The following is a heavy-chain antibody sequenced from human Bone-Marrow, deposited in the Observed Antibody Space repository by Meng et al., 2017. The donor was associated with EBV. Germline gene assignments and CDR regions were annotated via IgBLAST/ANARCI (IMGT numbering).Heavy chain of an antibody. J-gene: IGHJ4*02. D-gene: IGHD5-24*01. CDR1: GGSFSSYS. CDR2: IIPIFGTA. CDR3: ARDGSVEMTSI. V-gene: IGHV1-69*01. Sequence: QGPVVLAGGEVKKPGSSVKVSCKASGGSFSSYSISWVRRAPGQGLEWMGGIIPIFGTANYAQKFQGRVTITADESTSTAYMELSSLRSEDTAVYYCARDGSVEMTSIWGQGTLVTVSS.